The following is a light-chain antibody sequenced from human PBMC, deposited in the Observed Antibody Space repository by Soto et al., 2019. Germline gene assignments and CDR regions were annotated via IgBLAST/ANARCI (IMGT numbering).Light chain of an antibody. CDR2: GAS. J-gene: IGKJ5*01. CDR3: QQYDNWLIT. CDR1: QRVSSN. Sequence: EIVMTQSPATLSVSPGERATLSCRASQRVSSNLAWYQQKPGQAPRLLLYGASTRATGIPARFSGSGSGTEFTLTLCSLQSEDFAVYYCQQYDNWLITFGQGTRLEIK. V-gene: IGKV3-15*01.